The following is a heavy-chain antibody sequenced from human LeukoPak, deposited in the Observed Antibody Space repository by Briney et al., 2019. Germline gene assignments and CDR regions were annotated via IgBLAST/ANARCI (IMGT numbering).Heavy chain of an antibody. D-gene: IGHD6-13*01. V-gene: IGHV4-4*07. CDR3: ARSDTHHIHSSSWHFDY. Sequence: SETLSLTCTVSGGSISTFNWSWIRQSAGRGLEWIGRIYNSGSTNYNPSLKTRVTISVDTSKTQFSLYLNSVTAADTAVYYCARSDTHHIHSSSWHFDYWGQGTLVTVSS. CDR2: IYNSGST. CDR1: GGSISTFN. J-gene: IGHJ4*02.